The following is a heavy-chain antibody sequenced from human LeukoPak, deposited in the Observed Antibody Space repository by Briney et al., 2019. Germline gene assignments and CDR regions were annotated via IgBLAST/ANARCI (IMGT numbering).Heavy chain of an antibody. D-gene: IGHD3-22*01. V-gene: IGHV4-39*07. CDR1: VGSISSSSYY. J-gene: IGHJ4*02. CDR3: ARVMGHYYDTTDY. CDR2: IYYSGST. Sequence: PSETLSLTCTVSVGSISSSSYYWGWIRQPPGKGLEWIGSIYYSGSTYYNPSLKSRVTISVDTSKNQFSLKLSSVTAADTAVYYCARVMGHYYDTTDYWGQGTLVTVSS.